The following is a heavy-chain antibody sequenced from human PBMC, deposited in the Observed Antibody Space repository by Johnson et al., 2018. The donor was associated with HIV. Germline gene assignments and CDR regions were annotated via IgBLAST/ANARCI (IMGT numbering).Heavy chain of an antibody. J-gene: IGHJ3*02. Sequence: QVQLMESGGGVVQPGRSLRLSCVASGFTFSDYAVHWVRQAPGKGLEWVAVISYDGSNKYYADSVKARFTISRDNAKNSLYLQMNSLRAEDTAVYYCARSYSSSSHDAFDIWGQGTMVTVSS. V-gene: IGHV3-30-3*01. CDR1: GFTFSDYA. CDR2: ISYDGSNK. CDR3: ARSYSSSSHDAFDI. D-gene: IGHD6-6*01.